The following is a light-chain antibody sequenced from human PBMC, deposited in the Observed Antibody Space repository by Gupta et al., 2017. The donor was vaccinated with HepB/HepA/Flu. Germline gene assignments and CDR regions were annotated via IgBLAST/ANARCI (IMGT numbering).Light chain of an antibody. J-gene: IGKJ2*02. CDR3: QQYYSTPRT. Sequence: DIVMTQSPDFLAVSLGERATMNCKSSQSVLYSSNNKNYLAWYQQKPGQPPKLLIYWASTRESGVPDRFSGSGSGTDFTLTISSLQAEDVAVYYCQQYYSTPRTVGQGTKLEI. V-gene: IGKV4-1*01. CDR2: WAS. CDR1: QSVLYSSNNKNY.